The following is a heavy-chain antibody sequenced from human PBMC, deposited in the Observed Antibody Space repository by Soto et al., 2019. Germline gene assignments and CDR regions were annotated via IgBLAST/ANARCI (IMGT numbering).Heavy chain of an antibody. D-gene: IGHD1-26*01. CDR2: TRNKGNSYTT. CDR1: GFTFSDHH. J-gene: IGHJ5*02. Sequence: EVQLVESGGALVQPGGSLRLSCAASGFTFSDHHMDWVRQAPGKGLEWVGRTRNKGNSYTTEYAASVKGSFTISRDESNYSLYLQMNRLNTGDTDVYYSAVVGATRASWGQGTLVTVSS. CDR3: AVVGATRAS. V-gene: IGHV3-72*01.